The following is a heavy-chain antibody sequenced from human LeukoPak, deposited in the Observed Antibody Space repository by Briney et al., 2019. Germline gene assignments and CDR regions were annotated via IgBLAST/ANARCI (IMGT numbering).Heavy chain of an antibody. CDR2: IYYSGST. Sequence: SETLSLTCAVSGASISSYYWSWIRQPPGKGLEWIGYIYYSGSTNYNPSLMSRVTISVDTSKNQFSLKLSSVTAADTAVYYCARGHCSSTSCSRNWFDPWGQGTLVTVSS. J-gene: IGHJ5*02. V-gene: IGHV4-59*01. CDR3: ARGHCSSTSCSRNWFDP. CDR1: GASISSYY. D-gene: IGHD2-2*01.